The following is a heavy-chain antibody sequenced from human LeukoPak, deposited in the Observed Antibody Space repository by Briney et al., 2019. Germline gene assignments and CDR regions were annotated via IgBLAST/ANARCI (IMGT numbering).Heavy chain of an antibody. CDR3: AREEERGTFDY. J-gene: IGHJ4*02. D-gene: IGHD3-10*01. V-gene: IGHV1-46*01. Sequence: GASVKVSCKASGYTFTSYYMHWVRQAPGQGLEWMGIIYSSGGSTDYAQNFQGRVIMTRDTSTSTVYMELSGLRSDDTAVYYCAREEERGTFDYWGQGSLVTVSS. CDR1: GYTFTSYY. CDR2: IYSSGGST.